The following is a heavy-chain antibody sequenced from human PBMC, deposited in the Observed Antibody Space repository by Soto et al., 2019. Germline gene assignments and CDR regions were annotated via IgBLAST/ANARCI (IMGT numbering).Heavy chain of an antibody. CDR1: GGTFSSYA. Sequence: SVKVSCKASGGTFSSYAISWVRQAPGQGLEWMGGIIPIFGTANYAQKFQGRVTITADESTSTAYMELSSLRSEDTAVYYCATWSSGYDFYYGMDVWGQGTTVTVSS. CDR3: ATWSSGYDFYYGMDV. CDR2: IIPIFGTA. D-gene: IGHD5-12*01. V-gene: IGHV1-69*13. J-gene: IGHJ6*02.